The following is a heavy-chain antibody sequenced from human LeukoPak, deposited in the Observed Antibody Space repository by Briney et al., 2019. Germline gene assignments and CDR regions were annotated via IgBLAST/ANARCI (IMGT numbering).Heavy chain of an antibody. D-gene: IGHD3-22*01. CDR1: GFTVSSSY. J-gene: IGHJ4*02. CDR2: THSDGST. V-gene: IGHV3-53*01. Sequence: GGSLRLSCAASGFTVSSSYMSWVRQAPGKGLEWVSITHSDGSTYYADSVKGRFTISRDTSKNTLYLQMNSLRGEDTAMYYRARDLDYYDSSGSHRRRNYFDYWGQGTLVTVSS. CDR3: ARDLDYYDSSGSHRRRNYFDY.